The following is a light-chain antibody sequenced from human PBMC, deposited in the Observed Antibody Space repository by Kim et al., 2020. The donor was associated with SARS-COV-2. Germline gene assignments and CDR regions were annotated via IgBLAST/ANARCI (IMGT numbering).Light chain of an antibody. V-gene: IGKV3-11*01. CDR1: KSISTY. CDR3: QQRSDWPLT. Sequence: SLSPGERATLSCRAIKSISTYLAWYQQKPGQAPRLVLYDVSNRATGIPGRFSGSGSETDFTLTISSLDPEDFAVYYCQQRSDWPLTFGGGPSWRS. CDR2: DVS. J-gene: IGKJ4*01.